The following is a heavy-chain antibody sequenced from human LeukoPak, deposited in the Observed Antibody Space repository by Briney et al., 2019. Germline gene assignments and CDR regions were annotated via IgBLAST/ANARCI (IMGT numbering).Heavy chain of an antibody. V-gene: IGHV3-49*04. CDR2: IRSKAYRGTT. CDR1: GFTFGDHA. Sequence: GGSLRLSCTASGFTFGDHAMSWVRQAPGKGLEWGGFIRSKAYRGTTEYAASVKGRFTISRDVSKSIGYLQINSLETEDTAVYCCTRGPMQLWLESCMDVWGQGTTVIVSS. D-gene: IGHD5-18*01. CDR3: TRGPMQLWLESCMDV. J-gene: IGHJ6*02.